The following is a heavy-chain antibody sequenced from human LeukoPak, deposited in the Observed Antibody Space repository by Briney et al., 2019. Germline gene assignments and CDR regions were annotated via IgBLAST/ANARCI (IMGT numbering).Heavy chain of an antibody. CDR3: ARARFTRGSGSYPVDY. CDR1: GFTFSSYS. J-gene: IGHJ4*02. V-gene: IGHV3-21*01. CDR2: ISSSSSYI. D-gene: IGHD1-26*01. Sequence: PGGSLRLSCAASGFTFSSYSMYWVRQAPGKGLEWVSSISSSSSYIYYADSVKGRFTISRDNAKNSLYLQTNSLRAEDTAVYYCARARFTRGSGSYPVDYWGQGTLVTVSS.